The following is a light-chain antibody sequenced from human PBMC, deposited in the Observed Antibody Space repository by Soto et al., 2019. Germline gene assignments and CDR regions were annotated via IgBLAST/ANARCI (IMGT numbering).Light chain of an antibody. Sequence: IQMTQSPSSLSASVGDTVTITCRASQTISFYLNWYQQKPGRTPNLLIYATSSLQSGVPSRFDGSGSGTEFTRTISSLQPDVFATYYCQQSFSTPHTFGQGTKLELK. CDR3: QQSFSTPHT. J-gene: IGKJ2*01. CDR2: ATS. V-gene: IGKV1-39*01. CDR1: QTISFY.